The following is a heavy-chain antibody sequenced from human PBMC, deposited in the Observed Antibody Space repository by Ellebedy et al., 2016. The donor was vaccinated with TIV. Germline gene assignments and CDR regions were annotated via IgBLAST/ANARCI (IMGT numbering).Heavy chain of an antibody. Sequence: GESLKISXAASGYTFSNYGMHWVRQTPGKGLEWVAVIWYDGSNKYYGDSMKGRFTISRDNSKNTLYLQMNSLRAEDTAVYYCARAADDLWTGNYYYNYGMDVWGQGTMVTVSS. CDR3: ARAADDLWTGNYYYNYGMDV. CDR2: IWYDGSNK. D-gene: IGHD3/OR15-3a*01. CDR1: GYTFSNYG. J-gene: IGHJ6*02. V-gene: IGHV3-33*01.